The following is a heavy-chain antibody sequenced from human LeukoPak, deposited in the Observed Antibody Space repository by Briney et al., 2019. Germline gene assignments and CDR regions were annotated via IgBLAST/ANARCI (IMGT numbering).Heavy chain of an antibody. J-gene: IGHJ4*02. V-gene: IGHV4-4*07. D-gene: IGHD3-22*01. Sequence: SETLSLTCTVSGGSISSYYWSWIRQPAGKGLEWIGRIYTSGSTNYNPSLKSRVTMSVDTSKNLFSLKLSSVTAADTAVYYCARDQYYYDSRGYYYLGYWGQGTLVTVSS. CDR1: GGSISSYY. CDR3: ARDQYYYDSRGYYYLGY. CDR2: IYTSGST.